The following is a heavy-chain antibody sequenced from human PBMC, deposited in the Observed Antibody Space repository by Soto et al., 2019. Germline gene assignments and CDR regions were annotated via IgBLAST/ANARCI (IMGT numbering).Heavy chain of an antibody. CDR1: GFTFSSYA. J-gene: IGHJ6*02. Sequence: QVQLVESGGGVVQPGRSLRLSCGASGFTFSSYAMHWVRQAPGKGLQWVAVMSFDATKKNYADSVKGRFTISRDNSKSTLYLQMNSLRIEDTAVYHCSRGEYTSGYFVPGVWGQGTTVTVSS. V-gene: IGHV3-30-3*01. CDR2: MSFDATKK. D-gene: IGHD6-19*01. CDR3: SRGEYTSGYFVPGV.